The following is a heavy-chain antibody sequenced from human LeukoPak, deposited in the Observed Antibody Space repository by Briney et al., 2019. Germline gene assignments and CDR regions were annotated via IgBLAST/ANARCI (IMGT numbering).Heavy chain of an antibody. CDR1: GFTFNIYS. V-gene: IGHV3-21*01. D-gene: IGHD5-18*01. Sequence: GGSLRLSCAASGFTFNIYSMNWVRQAPGKGLEWVSYISGTSNYIYYADSVKGRFTISRDNAKNSLYLHMNSLRAEDTAVYYCAGGLQLWYPGDAFDIWGQGTMVTVSS. CDR3: AGGLQLWYPGDAFDI. J-gene: IGHJ3*02. CDR2: ISGTSNYI.